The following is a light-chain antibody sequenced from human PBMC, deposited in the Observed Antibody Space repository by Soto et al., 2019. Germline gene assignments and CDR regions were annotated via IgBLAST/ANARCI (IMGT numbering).Light chain of an antibody. CDR3: CSYAGSSTVV. CDR1: SSDVGSYNL. V-gene: IGLV2-23*01. Sequence: QSVLTQRASVSGSPGQSITISCTGTSSDVGSYNLVSWYQQHPGKAPKLMIYEGSKRPSGVSNRFSGSKSGNTASLTISGLQAEDEDDYYCCSYAGSSTVVFGGGTQLTVL. J-gene: IGLJ2*01. CDR2: EGS.